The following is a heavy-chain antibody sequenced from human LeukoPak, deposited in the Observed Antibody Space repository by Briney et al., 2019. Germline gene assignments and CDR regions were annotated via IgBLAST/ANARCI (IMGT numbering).Heavy chain of an antibody. J-gene: IGHJ6*03. CDR1: SGSITSGGYY. Sequence: SQTLSLTCTVSSGSITSGGYYWKWIRQHPGKGLEWIGYIYYSGSTFYNPSLKSRVTMSVDTSKNQFSLKLSSVTAADTAVYYCARAPKGMTTVRYYYYYYMDVWGKGTTVTVSS. CDR2: IYYSGST. CDR3: ARAPKGMTTVRYYYYYYMDV. D-gene: IGHD4-11*01. V-gene: IGHV4-31*03.